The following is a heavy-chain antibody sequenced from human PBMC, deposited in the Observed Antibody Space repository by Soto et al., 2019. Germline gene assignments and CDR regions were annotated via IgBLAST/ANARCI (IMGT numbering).Heavy chain of an antibody. J-gene: IGHJ4*02. CDR3: ARTDSQGSWAAWY. Sequence: EPLSLTSTGSGECVSSGSYYWSWIRQPLGEGLEWIGNIQYSGSTEYNPSLKSRVSISVDRPKNQFSLKVTSVTAADTAIYYWARTDSQGSWAAWYWGQGTQVTVSS. CDR2: IQYSGST. D-gene: IGHD2-15*01. V-gene: IGHV4-61*01. CDR1: GECVSSGSYY.